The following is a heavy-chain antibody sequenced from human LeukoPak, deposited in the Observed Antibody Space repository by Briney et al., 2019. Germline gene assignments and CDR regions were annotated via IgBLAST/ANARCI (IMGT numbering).Heavy chain of an antibody. J-gene: IGHJ4*02. V-gene: IGHV3-9*01. D-gene: IGHD6-19*01. CDR2: ISWNSGSI. Sequence: GGSLRLSCAASGFTFDDYAMHWVRQAPGKGLEWVSGISWNSGSIGYADSVKGRFTISRDNAKNSLYLQMNSLRAEDTALYYCAKDVYSGGWYYFDYWGQGTLVTVSS. CDR3: AKDVYSGGWYYFDY. CDR1: GFTFDDYA.